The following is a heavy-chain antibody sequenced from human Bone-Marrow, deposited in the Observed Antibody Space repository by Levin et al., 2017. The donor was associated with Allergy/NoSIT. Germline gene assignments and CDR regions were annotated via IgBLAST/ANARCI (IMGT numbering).Heavy chain of an antibody. Sequence: GESLKISCKVSGYTLTELSMHWVRQAPGKGLEWMGGFDPEDGETIYAQKFQGRVTMTEDTSTDTAYMELSSLRSEDTAVYYCATKATLIYSSGPYGNWFDPWGQGTLVTVSS. CDR2: FDPEDGET. CDR3: ATKATLIYSSGPYGNWFDP. V-gene: IGHV1-24*01. J-gene: IGHJ5*02. CDR1: GYTLTELS. D-gene: IGHD6-19*01.